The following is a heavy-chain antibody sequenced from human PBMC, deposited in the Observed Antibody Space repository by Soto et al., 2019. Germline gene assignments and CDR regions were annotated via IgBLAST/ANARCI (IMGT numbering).Heavy chain of an antibody. J-gene: IGHJ6*02. Sequence: AGGSLRLSCAASGFTFSGSAMHWVRQASGKGLEWVGRIRSKANSYATAYAASVKGRFTISRDDSKNTAYLQMNSLKTEDTAVYYCTRREVLDDGMDVWGQGTTVTVSS. V-gene: IGHV3-73*01. CDR2: IRSKANSYAT. CDR1: GFTFSGSA. CDR3: TRREVLDDGMDV. D-gene: IGHD1-1*01.